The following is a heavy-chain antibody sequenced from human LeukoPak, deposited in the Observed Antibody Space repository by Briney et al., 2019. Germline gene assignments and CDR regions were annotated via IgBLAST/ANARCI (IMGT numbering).Heavy chain of an antibody. CDR1: GFTFSSYW. CDR3: AIYEIAVPALDY. CDR2: ITSEGSST. J-gene: IGHJ4*02. Sequence: PGGSLRLSCAASGFTFSSYWMHWVRQVPGKGLVWVSRITSEGSSTSYADSVKGRFTISRDNAKNSLYLQMSSLRAEDTAVYYCAIYEIAVPALDYWGQGTLVTVSS. V-gene: IGHV3-74*01. D-gene: IGHD6-19*01.